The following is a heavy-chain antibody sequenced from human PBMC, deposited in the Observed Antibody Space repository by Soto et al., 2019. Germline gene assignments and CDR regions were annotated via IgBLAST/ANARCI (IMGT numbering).Heavy chain of an antibody. CDR3: ARDSGDDYIWGSYRPNAFDI. D-gene: IGHD3-16*02. CDR2: IKQDGSEK. CDR1: GFTFSSYW. V-gene: IGHV3-7*01. J-gene: IGHJ3*02. Sequence: PGGSLRLSCAASGFTFSSYWMSWVRQAPGKGLEWVANIKQDGSEKYYVDSVKGRFTISRDNAKNSLYLQMNSLGAEDTAVYYCARDSGDDYIWGSYRPNAFDIWGQGTMVT.